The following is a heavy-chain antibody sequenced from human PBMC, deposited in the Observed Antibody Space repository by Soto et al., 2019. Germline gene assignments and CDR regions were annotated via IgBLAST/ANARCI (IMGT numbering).Heavy chain of an antibody. J-gene: IGHJ6*02. CDR1: GFTFSSYW. D-gene: IGHD6-19*01. CDR3: ASDTPRIAVAGYYYYGMDV. V-gene: IGHV3-74*01. Sequence: EVQLVESGGGLVQPGGSLRLSCAASGFTFSSYWMHWVRQAPGKGLVWVSRINSDGSSTSYADSVKGRFTISRDNAKNTLYLQMNSLRDEDTAVYYCASDTPRIAVAGYYYYGMDVWGQGTTVTVSS. CDR2: INSDGSST.